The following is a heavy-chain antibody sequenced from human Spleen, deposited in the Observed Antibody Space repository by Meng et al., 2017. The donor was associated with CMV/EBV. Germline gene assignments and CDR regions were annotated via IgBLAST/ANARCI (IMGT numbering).Heavy chain of an antibody. V-gene: IGHV4-59*01. J-gene: IGHJ4*02. CDR3: ARAPQKTELRFLEWFSY. Sequence: SETLSLTCTVSGGSISSYYWSWIRQLPGKGLEWIGHIYYSGTTNYNPSLKSRVTISVDTSKNQFSLKLRSVTAADTAVYYCARAPQKTELRFLEWFSYWGQGTLVTVSS. CDR2: IYYSGTT. CDR1: GGSISSYY. D-gene: IGHD3-3*01.